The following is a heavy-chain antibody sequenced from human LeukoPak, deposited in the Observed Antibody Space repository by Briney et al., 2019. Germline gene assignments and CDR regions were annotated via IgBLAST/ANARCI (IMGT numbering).Heavy chain of an antibody. J-gene: IGHJ4*02. CDR2: IYYSGTT. CDR1: GGSISSGGYY. V-gene: IGHV4-31*03. D-gene: IGHD4-17*01. CDR3: ARSGTVTTWNY. Sequence: PSQTLSLTCTVSGGSISSGGYYWSWIRQHPGKGLEWIVCIYYSGTTYYHPSLTSRVAISVDTSKNQFSLKLSSVTAADTAVYYCARSGTVTTWNYWGQGTLVTVSS.